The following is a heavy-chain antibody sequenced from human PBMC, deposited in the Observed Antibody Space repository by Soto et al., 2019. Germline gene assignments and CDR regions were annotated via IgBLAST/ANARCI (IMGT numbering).Heavy chain of an antibody. V-gene: IGHV4-39*01. CDR3: ARQRTTVVTQAYFDH. J-gene: IGHJ4*02. Sequence: PSETLSLTCIVSGESISSSSYYWGWIRQPPGNGLEWLGSIYYSGRTYYNPSFKSRVTISIDTSKNQFSLKLSSVTATDTAVYYCARQRTTVVTQAYFDHWGQGALVTVSS. CDR2: IYYSGRT. D-gene: IGHD2-21*02. CDR1: GESISSSSYY.